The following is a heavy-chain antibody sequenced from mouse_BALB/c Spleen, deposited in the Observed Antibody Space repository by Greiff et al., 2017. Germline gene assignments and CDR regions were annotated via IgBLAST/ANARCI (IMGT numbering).Heavy chain of an antibody. CDR3: ARDLTMITTFAY. J-gene: IGHJ3*01. Sequence: VKVIESGPGLVAPSQSLSITCTVSGFSLTSYGVHWVRQPPGKGLEWLGVIWAGGSTNYNSALMSRLSISKDNSKSQVFLKMNSLQTDDTAMYYCARDLTMITTFAYWGQGTLVTVSA. CDR1: GFSLTSYG. CDR2: IWAGGST. V-gene: IGHV2-9*02. D-gene: IGHD2-4*01.